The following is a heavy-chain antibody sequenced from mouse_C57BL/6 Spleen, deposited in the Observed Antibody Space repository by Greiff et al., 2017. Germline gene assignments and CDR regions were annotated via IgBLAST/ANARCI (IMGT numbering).Heavy chain of an antibody. CDR1: GYTFTSYW. CDR3: ATRGIYGGDYGGCAY. V-gene: IGHV1-74*01. J-gene: IGHJ3*01. Sequence: QVQLQQPGAELVKPGASVKVSCKASGYTFTSYWMNWVKQRPGQGLEWIGRIHPSDSDTNYNQKFKGKATLTVDKFSSTAYMPLSSLTSEDSAVDYCATRGIYGGDYGGCAYWGQGTLVTVSA. CDR2: IHPSDSDT. D-gene: IGHD2-13*01.